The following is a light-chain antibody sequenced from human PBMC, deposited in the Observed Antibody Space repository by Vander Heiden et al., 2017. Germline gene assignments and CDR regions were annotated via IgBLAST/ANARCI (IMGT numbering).Light chain of an antibody. Sequence: QSVLTQPPSASGTPGQRVTLSCSGSSPNIGPTVVTSFPQVPGTAPKLLTYTTNQRPSGVPGRFSGSKSGTSASLAISGLRSEDEADYYCAAWDDSLTGRVFGGGTKLTVL. CDR2: TTN. CDR1: SPNIGPTV. J-gene: IGLJ3*02. V-gene: IGLV1-47*01. CDR3: AAWDDSLTGRV.